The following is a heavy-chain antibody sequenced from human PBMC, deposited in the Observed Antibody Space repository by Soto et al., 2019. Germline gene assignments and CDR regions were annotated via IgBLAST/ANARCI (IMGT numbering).Heavy chain of an antibody. D-gene: IGHD4-17*01. J-gene: IGHJ4*02. Sequence: GGSLRLSCAASGFTFSSYAMSWVRQAPGKGLEWVSGISGSGDSTYYADSVKGRFTISRDNSKNTLYLQMNSLRAEDTAVYYCANFHDYGDSFYFEYWGQGTLVTVSS. CDR1: GFTFSSYA. V-gene: IGHV3-23*01. CDR3: ANFHDYGDSFYFEY. CDR2: ISGSGDST.